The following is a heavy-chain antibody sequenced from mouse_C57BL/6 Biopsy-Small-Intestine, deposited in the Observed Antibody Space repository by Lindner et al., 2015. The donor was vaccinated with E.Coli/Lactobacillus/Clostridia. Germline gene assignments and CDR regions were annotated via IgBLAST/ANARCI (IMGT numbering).Heavy chain of an antibody. CDR3: ARPYYYSMDY. CDR1: GFTFSDYG. CDR2: ISSGSSTI. V-gene: IGHV5-17*01. Sequence: VQLQESGGGLVKPGGSLKLSCAASGFTFSDYGIHWVRQAPEKGLEWVAYISSGSSTIYYADTVKGRFTISRDNAKNTLFLQMTSLRSEDTAMYYCARPYYYSMDYWGRGTSVTVSS. J-gene: IGHJ4*01.